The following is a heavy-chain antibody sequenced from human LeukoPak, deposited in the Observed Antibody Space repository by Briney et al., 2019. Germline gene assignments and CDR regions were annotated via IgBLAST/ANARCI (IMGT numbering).Heavy chain of an antibody. CDR3: ASGGLVGATDSFSY. D-gene: IGHD1-26*01. CDR2: ISGGGGST. CDR1: GFTFSSYA. V-gene: IGHV3-23*01. J-gene: IGHJ4*02. Sequence: GGSLRLSCAASGFTFSSYAMSWVRQAPGKGLEWVSGISGGGGSTNYADSVKGRFTISRDNSKNTLYLQMNSLRSDDTAVYYCASGGLVGATDSFSYWGQGTLVTVSS.